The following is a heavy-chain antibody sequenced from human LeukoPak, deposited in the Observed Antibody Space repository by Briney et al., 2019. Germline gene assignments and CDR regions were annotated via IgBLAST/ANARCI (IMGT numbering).Heavy chain of an antibody. CDR1: GYTFTSCG. V-gene: IGHV1-69*05. D-gene: IGHD1-26*01. Sequence: SVKVSCKASGYTFTSCGISWVRQAPGQGLEWMGGIIPIFGTANYAQKFQGRVTITTDESTSTAYMELSSLRSEDTAVYYCASHSWELPWGQGTLVTVSS. CDR2: IIPIFGTA. J-gene: IGHJ5*02. CDR3: ASHSWELP.